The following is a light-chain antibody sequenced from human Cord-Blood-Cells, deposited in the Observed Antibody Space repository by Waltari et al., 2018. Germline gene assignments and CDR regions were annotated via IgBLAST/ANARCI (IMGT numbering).Light chain of an antibody. Sequence: DIQMTQSPSSLSASVGDRVTITCRASPGISNSLAWYQQKPGKVLNLLIYAASTLQSGVPSRFRDSGSGTDFTLTISSLQPEDVATYYCQKYNSAPRTFGGGTKVEIK. CDR1: PGISNS. CDR3: QKYNSAPRT. J-gene: IGKJ4*01. V-gene: IGKV1-27*01. CDR2: AAS.